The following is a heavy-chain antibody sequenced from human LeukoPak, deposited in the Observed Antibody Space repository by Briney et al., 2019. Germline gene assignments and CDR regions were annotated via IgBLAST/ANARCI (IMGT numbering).Heavy chain of an antibody. V-gene: IGHV1-2*02. Sequence: ASVKVSCKASGYIFADYYVYWVRQAPGQGLEWKGWINPNSGDTNYAQKFQGRVTMTRDTSISTAYMELSSLRSDDTAMYYCARMWSTATSGWNWFDPWGQGTLVTVSS. J-gene: IGHJ5*02. CDR3: ARMWSTATSGWNWFDP. CDR1: GYIFADYY. CDR2: INPNSGDT. D-gene: IGHD6-13*01.